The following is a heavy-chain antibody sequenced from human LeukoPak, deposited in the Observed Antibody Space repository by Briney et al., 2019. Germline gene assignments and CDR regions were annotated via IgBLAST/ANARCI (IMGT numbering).Heavy chain of an antibody. Sequence: PSETLSLTCTVSSGSISSYYWSWIRQPPGKGLEWLGYIYSSGTIKFNPSLKSRLTMSVDTSKNQFSLKLSSVTAADTAVYYCARHDKGFDYWGQGTLVTVSA. J-gene: IGHJ4*02. CDR2: IYSSGTI. D-gene: IGHD3-22*01. CDR3: ARHDKGFDY. CDR1: SGSISSYY. V-gene: IGHV4-59*08.